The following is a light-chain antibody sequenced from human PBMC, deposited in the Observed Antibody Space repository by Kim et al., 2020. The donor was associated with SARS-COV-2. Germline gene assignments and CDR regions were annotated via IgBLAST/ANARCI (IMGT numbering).Light chain of an antibody. V-gene: IGKV1-12*01. CDR1: QGIAGW. CDR3: QQAKAFQIT. J-gene: IGKJ4*02. CDR2: ATS. Sequence: DFQMTQSPSSVSASVGDRVTITCRASQGIAGWLAWFQQTPGKAPKLLIYATSPLQSGVPPRFTGSGSGTDFTLTINSLQPEDFGTYYCQQAKAFQITFGEGTKVDIK.